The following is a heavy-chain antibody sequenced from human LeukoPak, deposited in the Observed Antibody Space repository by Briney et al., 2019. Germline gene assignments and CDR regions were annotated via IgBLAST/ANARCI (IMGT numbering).Heavy chain of an antibody. J-gene: IGHJ4*02. D-gene: IGHD3-10*01. Sequence: GASVKVSCKASVYTFTGYYMHWVRQAPGQGLEWMGWINPNSGGTNYAQNFHGRVTITRDTSISTAYMELSRLRSDDTAVYYCARLPTMVRGVTTYYFDYWGQGTLVTVSS. CDR1: VYTFTGYY. CDR3: ARLPTMVRGVTTYYFDY. CDR2: INPNSGGT. V-gene: IGHV1-2*02.